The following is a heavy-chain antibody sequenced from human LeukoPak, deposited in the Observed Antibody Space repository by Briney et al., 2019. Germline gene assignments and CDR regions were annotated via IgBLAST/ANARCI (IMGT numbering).Heavy chain of an antibody. CDR1: GGSFSGYY. J-gene: IGHJ6*02. CDR2: INHSGST. D-gene: IGHD2-15*01. Sequence: PSETLSLTCAVYGGSFSGYYWSWIRQPPGKGLEWIGEINHSGSTNYNPSLKSRVTISVDTSKNQFSLKLSSVTAADTAVYYCAREAFSGRSRPYGMDVWGQGTTVTVSS. V-gene: IGHV4-34*01. CDR3: AREAFSGRSRPYGMDV.